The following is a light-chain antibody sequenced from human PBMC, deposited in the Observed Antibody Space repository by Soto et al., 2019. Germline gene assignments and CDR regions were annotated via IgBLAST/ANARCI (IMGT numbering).Light chain of an antibody. V-gene: IGLV2-8*01. J-gene: IGLJ1*01. Sequence: QSVLTQPPSASGSPGQSVTISCTGTSTDVGGYDYVSWYQQHPGKARKLIIFAVTKRSSGVPDSFSGCKSANTASLTVSGLLAGDEAHYFCASYAGSRIPYVFGTGTKRTVL. CDR2: AVT. CDR1: STDVGGYDY. CDR3: ASYAGSRIPYV.